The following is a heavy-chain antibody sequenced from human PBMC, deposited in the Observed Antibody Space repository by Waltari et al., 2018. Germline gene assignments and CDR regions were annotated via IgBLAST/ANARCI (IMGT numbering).Heavy chain of an antibody. D-gene: IGHD6-19*01. Sequence: EVQLVESGGGLVQPGGSLRLSCAASGFTLSSFWLNWVGQTPGKGLEGVAGIKQEGSEKYYADSVKGRFTISRDNAKNSLYLQMNSLRAEDTAVYYCATSGWYCFDYWGQGTLVTVSS. V-gene: IGHV3-7*01. J-gene: IGHJ4*02. CDR2: IKQEGSEK. CDR3: ATSGWYCFDY. CDR1: GFTLSSFW.